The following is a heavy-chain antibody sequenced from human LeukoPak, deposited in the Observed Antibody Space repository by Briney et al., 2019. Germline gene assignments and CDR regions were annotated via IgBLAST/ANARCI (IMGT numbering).Heavy chain of an antibody. J-gene: IGHJ5*02. Sequence: GGSLRLSCAASRIIISSNYMSWVRQAPGKGLEWVSVIYSGGSTYYADSVKGRFTISRDNSKNTLYLQMNSLRAEDTAVYYCARDRSWFDPWGQGTLVTVSS. CDR1: RIIISSNY. V-gene: IGHV3-66*01. CDR2: IYSGGST. CDR3: ARDRSWFDP.